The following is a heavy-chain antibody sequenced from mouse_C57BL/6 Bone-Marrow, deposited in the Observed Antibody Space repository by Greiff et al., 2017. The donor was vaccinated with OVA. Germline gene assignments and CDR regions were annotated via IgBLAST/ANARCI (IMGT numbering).Heavy chain of an antibody. J-gene: IGHJ1*03. CDR3: AREAGYGKRGRWYFDV. Sequence: EVKVVESEGGLVQPGSSMKLSCTASGFTFSDYYMAWVRQVPEKGLEWVANINYDGSSTYYLDSLKSRFIISRDNAKNILYLQMSSLKSEDTATYYCAREAGYGKRGRWYFDVWGTGTTVTVSS. V-gene: IGHV5-16*01. CDR1: GFTFSDYY. CDR2: INYDGSST. D-gene: IGHD2-1*01.